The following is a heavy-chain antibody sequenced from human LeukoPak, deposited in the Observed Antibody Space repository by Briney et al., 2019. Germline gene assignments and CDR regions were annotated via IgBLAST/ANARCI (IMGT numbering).Heavy chain of an antibody. Sequence: SETLSLTCTVSGGSISSYYWSWIRQPPGKGLEWIGYIYYSGSTNYNPSLKSRVTISVDRSKNQFSLKLSSVTAADTAVYYCARGRGARPYFDYWGQGTLVTVSS. CDR1: GGSISSYY. CDR3: ARGRGARPYFDY. J-gene: IGHJ4*02. D-gene: IGHD3-10*01. V-gene: IGHV4-59*12. CDR2: IYYSGST.